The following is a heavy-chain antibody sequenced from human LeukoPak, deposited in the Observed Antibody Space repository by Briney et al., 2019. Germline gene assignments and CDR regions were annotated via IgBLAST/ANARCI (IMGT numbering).Heavy chain of an antibody. CDR2: ISSSGSTI. D-gene: IGHD4-23*01. Sequence: PGGSLRLSCAASGFTFSSYEMNWVRQAPGKGLEWVSYISSSGSTIYYADSVKGRFTISRDNAKNSLYLQMNSLRAEDTAVYYCAGEGYSHAFDIWGQGTMVTVSS. V-gene: IGHV3-48*03. CDR3: AGEGYSHAFDI. J-gene: IGHJ3*02. CDR1: GFTFSSYE.